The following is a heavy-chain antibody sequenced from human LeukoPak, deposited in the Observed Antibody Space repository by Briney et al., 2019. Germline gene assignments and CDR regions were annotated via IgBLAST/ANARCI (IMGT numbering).Heavy chain of an antibody. V-gene: IGHV3-21*01. CDR3: ARVVVRGVINYGMDV. Sequence: GGSLRLSCAASGFTFSSYSMNWVRQAPGKGLEWVSSISSSSSYIYYADSVKGRFTISRDNAKNSLCLQMNSLRAEDTAVYYCARVVVRGVINYGMDVWGQGTTVTVSS. J-gene: IGHJ6*02. CDR2: ISSSSSYI. CDR1: GFTFSSYS. D-gene: IGHD3-10*01.